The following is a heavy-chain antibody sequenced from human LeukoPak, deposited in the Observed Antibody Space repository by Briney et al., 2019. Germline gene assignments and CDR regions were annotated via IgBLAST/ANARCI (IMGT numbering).Heavy chain of an antibody. D-gene: IGHD6-19*01. CDR1: GGTFSSYT. CDR2: IIPILGIA. CDR3: ARDLGYSSGWPRNYYYGMDV. J-gene: IGHJ6*02. Sequence: SVKVSCKASGGTFSSYTISWVRQAPGQGLEWMGRIIPILGIANYAQKFQGSVTITADKSTSTAYMELSSLRSEDTAVYYCARDLGYSSGWPRNYYYGMDVWGQGTTVTVSS. V-gene: IGHV1-69*04.